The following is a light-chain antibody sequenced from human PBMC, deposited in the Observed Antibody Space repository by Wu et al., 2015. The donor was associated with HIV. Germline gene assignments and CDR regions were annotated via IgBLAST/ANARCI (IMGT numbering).Light chain of an antibody. CDR2: GAS. J-gene: IGKJ5*01. CDR1: QSISNNY. Sequence: EIVLTQSPGTLSLSPGERATLSCRASQSISNNYLAWYQQKPGQAPRVLIYGASSRATGIPDRFSGGGSGTDFSLTISRLEPEDFAVYYXQQYVTSITFGQGTRLDIK. CDR3: QQYVTSIT. V-gene: IGKV3-20*01.